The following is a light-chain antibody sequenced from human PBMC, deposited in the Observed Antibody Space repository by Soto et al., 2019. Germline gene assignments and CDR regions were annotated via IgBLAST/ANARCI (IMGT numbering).Light chain of an antibody. CDR1: SSNIGAGYD. CDR2: GNN. V-gene: IGLV1-40*01. CDR3: QSYDSSLSGVV. J-gene: IGLJ2*01. Sequence: QSVLTQPPSVSGAPGQRVTISCTGSSSNIGAGYDVHWYQQLPGTPPKLLIYGNNNRPSGVPDRFSGSKSGTSASLAITGLQAEDEADYYCQSYDSSLSGVVFGGGTKLTVL.